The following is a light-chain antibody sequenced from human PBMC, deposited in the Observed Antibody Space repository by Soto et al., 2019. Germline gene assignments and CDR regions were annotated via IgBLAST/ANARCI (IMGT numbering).Light chain of an antibody. V-gene: IGKV3-20*01. Sequence: EIVLTQSPATVSLSPGERATLSFMASQSVSSKWLAWYQQKPGQAPRLLIYGASTRDSGIPARFSGSGSGTDFTLTISSLQPDDFAVYYCQEYGSSGTFGQGTKVDIK. J-gene: IGKJ1*01. CDR1: QSVSSKW. CDR2: GAS. CDR3: QEYGSSGT.